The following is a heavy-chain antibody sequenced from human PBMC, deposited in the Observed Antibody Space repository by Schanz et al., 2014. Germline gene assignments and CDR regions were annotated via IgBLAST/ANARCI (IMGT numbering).Heavy chain of an antibody. CDR1: GFTFSSHS. D-gene: IGHD4-4*01. CDR2: ISGSGNTI. Sequence: EVQLVESGGNLVQPGGSLRLSCVASGFTFSSHSMNWVRQAPGQGLEWLSYISGSGNTIYYADSVKGRFTISRDNAKNTVYLQMDSLRPEDTAVYYCAKQFLSYYFYGMDVWGQGTTVSVSS. J-gene: IGHJ6*02. CDR3: AKQFLSYYFYGMDV. V-gene: IGHV3-48*01.